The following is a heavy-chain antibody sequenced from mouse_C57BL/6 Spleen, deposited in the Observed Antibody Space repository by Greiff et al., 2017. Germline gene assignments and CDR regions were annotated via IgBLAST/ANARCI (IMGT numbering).Heavy chain of an antibody. J-gene: IGHJ3*01. CDR1: GFSFNTYA. Sequence: EVKLVESGGGLVQPKGSLKLSCAASGFSFNTYAMNWVRQAPGKGFEWVARIRSKSNNYATYYADSGKDRFTISRDDSESMLYLQMNNLKAGDTAMYYCVRALGNWGFAYWGQGTRVTVSA. D-gene: IGHD4-1*01. CDR3: VRALGNWGFAY. V-gene: IGHV10-1*01. CDR2: IRSKSNNYAT.